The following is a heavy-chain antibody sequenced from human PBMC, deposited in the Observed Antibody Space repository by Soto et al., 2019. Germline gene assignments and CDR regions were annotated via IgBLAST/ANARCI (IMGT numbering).Heavy chain of an antibody. CDR3: ARETKGEDCTGANCASDWYFEL. J-gene: IGHJ2*01. CDR2: IYGGDST. Sequence: EVQVVESGGGLVQPGGSLRLSCAASGFTVSTKSMTWVRQAPGKGLEWVSVIYGGDSTYYADSVKGRFTISRDNSKNTVYLQMNSLRAEDTAVYYCARETKGEDCTGANCASDWYFELWGRGTLVTVSS. V-gene: IGHV3-66*01. CDR1: GFTVSTKS. D-gene: IGHD2-8*02.